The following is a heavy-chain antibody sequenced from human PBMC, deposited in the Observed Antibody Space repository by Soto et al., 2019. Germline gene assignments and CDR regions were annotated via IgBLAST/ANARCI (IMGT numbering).Heavy chain of an antibody. CDR3: TSGVPSNADFDY. CDR1: GGTLSSSA. J-gene: IGHJ4*02. Sequence: QVRLVQSGAEVKKPGSSVKVSCKASGGTLSSSALNWVRQAPGQGLEWMGGIIPMLGTANYAQKFQGRVTITADKSTKTAYMELSSLRSEDTAVYYCTSGVPSNADFDYWGQGTLVTVSS. V-gene: IGHV1-69*06. D-gene: IGHD3-10*01. CDR2: IIPMLGTA.